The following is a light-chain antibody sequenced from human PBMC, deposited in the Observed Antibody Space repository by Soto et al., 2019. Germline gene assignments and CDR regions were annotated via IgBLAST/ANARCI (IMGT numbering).Light chain of an antibody. CDR3: QQYAAYPYT. CDR2: TAS. J-gene: IGKJ2*01. CDR1: QSITNW. Sequence: DIQMTQSPSTVSASVGDRVTITCRASQSITNWLAWFRQKSGEAPQLLIYTASSLESGVPSRFSGSGSGTEFTLAISSLQPDDFATYFCQQYAAYPYTFGQGTK. V-gene: IGKV1-5*03.